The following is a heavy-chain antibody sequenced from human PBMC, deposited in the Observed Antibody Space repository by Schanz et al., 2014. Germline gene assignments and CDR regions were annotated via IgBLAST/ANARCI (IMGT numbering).Heavy chain of an antibody. J-gene: IGHJ5*02. CDR2: ISYDGTNK. V-gene: IGHV3-30*04. CDR3: ARGRGPFDP. CDR1: GFTFSSYT. D-gene: IGHD3-10*01. Sequence: QVQLVESGGGVVQPGRSLRLSCAASGFTFSSYTMHWVRQAPGTGLEWVAVISYDGTNKYYADSLKGRFTISRDNAKNSLYLQMNSLRVVDTAVYYCARGRGPFDPWGQGTLVTVFS.